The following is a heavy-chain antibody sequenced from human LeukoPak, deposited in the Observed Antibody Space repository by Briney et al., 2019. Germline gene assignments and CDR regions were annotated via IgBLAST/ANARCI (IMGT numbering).Heavy chain of an antibody. CDR1: GFTFSDYE. V-gene: IGHV3-48*03. J-gene: IGHJ4*02. CDR3: ASNTYGDYVSFDY. CDR2: MSSSGNVK. D-gene: IGHD4-17*01. Sequence: GGSLRLSCEASGFTFSDYEMNWVRQPPGKGLEWVSYMSSSGNVKYYADSVKGRFTIPRDNAKNSLYLQMNSLRAEDTVVYYCASNTYGDYVSFDYWGQGTLVIVSS.